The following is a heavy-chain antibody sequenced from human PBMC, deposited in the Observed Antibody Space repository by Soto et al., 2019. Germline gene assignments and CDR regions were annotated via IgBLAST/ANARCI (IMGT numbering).Heavy chain of an antibody. D-gene: IGHD2-2*01. CDR2: IYYSGST. CDR1: GGSISSGGYY. CDR3: ARGGVPADNYYYMDV. Sequence: PSETLSLTCTVSGGSISSGGYYWSWIRQHPGKGLEWTGYIYYSGSTNYNPSLKSRVTISVDTSKNQFSLKLSSVTAADTAVYYCARGGVPADNYYYMDVWGKGTTVTVSS. J-gene: IGHJ6*03. V-gene: IGHV4-61*08.